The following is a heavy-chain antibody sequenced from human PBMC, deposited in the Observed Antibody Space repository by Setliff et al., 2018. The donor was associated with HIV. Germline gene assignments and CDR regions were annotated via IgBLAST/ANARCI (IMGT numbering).Heavy chain of an antibody. CDR1: GGSLSDTHW. V-gene: IGHV4-4*07. D-gene: IGHD3-16*02. CDR2: IFVAGGT. CDR3: ARESLNLGELSSNPDASDI. J-gene: IGHJ3*02. Sequence: SETLSLTCTVSGGSLSDTHWWTWIRQPAGRGPQWIGRIFVAGGTKYNPSLKTRVTISLNASKNQFSLTLTAVTAADTAVYYCARESLNLGELSSNPDASDIWGQGTMVTVSS.